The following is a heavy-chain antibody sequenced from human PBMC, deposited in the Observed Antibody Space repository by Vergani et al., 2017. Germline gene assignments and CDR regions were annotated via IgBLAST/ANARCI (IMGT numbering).Heavy chain of an antibody. D-gene: IGHD1-26*01. V-gene: IGHV4-61*08. CDR3: ARDQSGNYFDY. J-gene: IGHJ4*02. CDR1: GGSISSGGYY. Sequence: QVQLQESGPGLVKPSQTLSLTCTVSGGSISSGGYYWSWIRQPPGKGLEWIGYIYYSGSTNYNPSLKSRVTISVDTSKNQFSLKLSSVTAADTAVYYCARDQSGNYFDYWGQGTLVTVSS. CDR2: IYYSGST.